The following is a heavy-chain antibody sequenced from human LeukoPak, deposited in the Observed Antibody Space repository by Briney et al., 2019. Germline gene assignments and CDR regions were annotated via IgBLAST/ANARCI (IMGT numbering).Heavy chain of an antibody. Sequence: SETLSLTCTVSGGSVSSGRYFWSWIRQPPGKGLKWIGYIYYSGSTNYNPSLKSRVSISVDTSKNQFSLKLSSVTAADTAVYYCARGVGYYYGSGNYYNGWFDPWGQGTLVTVSS. CDR2: IYYSGST. CDR3: ARGVGYYYGSGNYYNGWFDP. V-gene: IGHV4-61*01. J-gene: IGHJ5*02. D-gene: IGHD3-10*01. CDR1: GGSVSSGRYF.